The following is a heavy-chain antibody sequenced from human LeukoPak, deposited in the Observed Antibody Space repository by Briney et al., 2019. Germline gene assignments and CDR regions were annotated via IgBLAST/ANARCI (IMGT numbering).Heavy chain of an antibody. CDR1: GFTVSSNY. J-gene: IGHJ3*02. V-gene: IGHV3-66*02. CDR3: AREASEALDI. CDR2: IYSGGST. Sequence: PGGSLRLSCAASGFTVSSNYMSWVRQAPGKGLEWVSVIYSGGSTYYADSVKGRFTISRDNSKNTLYLQMNSLRAEDTAVFYCAREASEALDIWGQGTMVTVSS.